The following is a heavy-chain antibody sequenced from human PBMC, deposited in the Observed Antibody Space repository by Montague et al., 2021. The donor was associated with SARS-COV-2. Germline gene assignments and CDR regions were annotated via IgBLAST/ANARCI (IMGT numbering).Heavy chain of an antibody. CDR1: GGSISSSSYY. CDR3: ARHGKTSIAIMVVVIGYFDY. CDR2: IYYSGST. D-gene: IGHD3-22*01. J-gene: IGHJ4*02. V-gene: IGHV4-39*01. Sequence: SETLSLTCTVSGGSISSSSYYWGWIRQPPGKGLEWIGSIYYSGSTYYNPSLKSRVTISVDTSKNQFSLKLSSVTAADTAVYYCARHGKTSIAIMVVVIGYFDYWGQGTLVTVSS.